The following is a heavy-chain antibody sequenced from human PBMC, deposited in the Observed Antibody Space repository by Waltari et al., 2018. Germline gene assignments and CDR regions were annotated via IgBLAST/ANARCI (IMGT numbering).Heavy chain of an antibody. CDR2: INHSGST. J-gene: IGHJ6*02. CDR3: ARGRCSSTSCYAHLGYYYGMDV. Sequence: VQLQQWGAGLLKPSEHLSLTCHAYGGSFRDYSGSWTRQPTGEGPEGIGEINHSGSTNYNPSLKSRVTISVDTSKNQFSLKLSSVTAADTAVYYCARGRCSSTSCYAHLGYYYGMDVWGQGTTVTVSS. V-gene: IGHV4-34*01. CDR1: GGSFRDYS. D-gene: IGHD2-2*01.